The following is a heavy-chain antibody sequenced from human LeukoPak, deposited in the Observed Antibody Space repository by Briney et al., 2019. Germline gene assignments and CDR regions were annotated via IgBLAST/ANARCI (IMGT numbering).Heavy chain of an antibody. Sequence: GGSLRLSCAASGFTFSNAWMSWVRQAPGKGLEWVGRIKSKTDGGTTDYAAPVKGRFTISRDDSKNTLYLQMNSLKTEDTAVYYCTGVPPGYYYYYMDVWGKGTTVTVSS. CDR3: TGVPPGYYYYYMDV. J-gene: IGHJ6*03. V-gene: IGHV3-15*01. CDR1: GFTFSNAW. CDR2: IKSKTDGGTT.